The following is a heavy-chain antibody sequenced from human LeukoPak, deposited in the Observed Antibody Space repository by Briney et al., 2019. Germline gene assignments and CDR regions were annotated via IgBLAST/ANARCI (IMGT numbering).Heavy chain of an antibody. Sequence: SETPSLTCTVSGGSIGTYYWSWIRQSPGKGLEWIGYIYVTGTRYNPYLQSRVTISVDRSRNQFFLKMSSVTAADTAVYYCARHIGGGIEDMDVWGKGTKVIVSS. D-gene: IGHD3-16*02. J-gene: IGHJ6*03. CDR3: ARHIGGGIEDMDV. CDR2: IYVTGT. CDR1: GGSIGTYY. V-gene: IGHV4-59*08.